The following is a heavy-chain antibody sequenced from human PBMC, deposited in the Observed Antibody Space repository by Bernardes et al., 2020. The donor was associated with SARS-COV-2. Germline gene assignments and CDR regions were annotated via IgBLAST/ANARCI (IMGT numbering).Heavy chain of an antibody. J-gene: IGHJ6*02. CDR1: GFRFRDYY. D-gene: IGHD6-13*01. CDR2: ISSSGSHI. V-gene: IGHV3-11*01. Sequence: GGSLRLCCAASGFRFRDYYISWVRQAPGKGLEWVSYISSSGSHIYYADSVKGRFTISRDNGKNSLYLQMSSLGAEDTAVYYCARERAAAGYDSYYYYGMDVGGQGTTVSVSS. CDR3: ARERAAAGYDSYYYYGMDV.